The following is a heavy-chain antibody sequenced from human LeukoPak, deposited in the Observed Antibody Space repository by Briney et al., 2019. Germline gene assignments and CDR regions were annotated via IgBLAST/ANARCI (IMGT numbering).Heavy chain of an antibody. Sequence: ASVKVSCKASGYTFTSYDINWVRQATGQGLEWMGWMNPNSGNTGYAQKFQGRVTMTRNTSISTAYMEPSSLRSEDTAVYYCAMTYYYDSSGYLFDYWGQGTLVTVSS. J-gene: IGHJ4*02. CDR1: GYTFTSYD. CDR3: AMTYYYDSSGYLFDY. CDR2: MNPNSGNT. V-gene: IGHV1-8*01. D-gene: IGHD3-22*01.